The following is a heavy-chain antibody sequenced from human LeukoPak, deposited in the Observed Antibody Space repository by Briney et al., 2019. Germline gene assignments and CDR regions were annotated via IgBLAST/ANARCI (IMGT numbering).Heavy chain of an antibody. J-gene: IGHJ5*01. D-gene: IGHD2-21*02. CDR1: GYTVRGAH. V-gene: IGHV3-53*01. Sequence: GGSLRLSCAASGYTVRGAHMSRARQAPGKGLEWVSAMYTGGTTYYADSVTGRFTVSRDTSRNTLFLHMDSLRAEDTAVDNCAKDEVTSGGGLASWGQGTLVIVSS. CDR2: MYTGGTT. CDR3: AKDEVTSGGGLAS.